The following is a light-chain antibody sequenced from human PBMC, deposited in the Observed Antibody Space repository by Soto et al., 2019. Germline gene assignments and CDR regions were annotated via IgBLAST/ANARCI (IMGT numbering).Light chain of an antibody. CDR3: QSYDISLSGSVV. CDR1: SSNIGAGYD. CDR2: DNT. Sequence: QLVLTQAPSVSGAPGQRVTISCTGSSSNIGAGYDVHWYQQLPGTAPKLLIYDNTNRPSGVPGRFSGSKSGTSASLAVTGLQAEDEADYYCQSYDISLSGSVVFGGGTKLTVL. V-gene: IGLV1-40*01. J-gene: IGLJ2*01.